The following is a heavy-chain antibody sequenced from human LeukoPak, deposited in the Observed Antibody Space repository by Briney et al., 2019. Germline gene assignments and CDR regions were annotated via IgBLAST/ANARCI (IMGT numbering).Heavy chain of an antibody. CDR3: ARTSSGWYYFDY. CDR1: GGSNNSYY. J-gene: IGHJ4*02. V-gene: IGHV4-59*01. CDR2: IHYSGST. D-gene: IGHD6-19*01. Sequence: KPSETLSLTCSVSGGSNNSYYWSWIRQPPGKGLEWIGYIHYSGSTNYNPSLKSRVTISLDTSKNQFSLKLRSVTAVDTAVYYCARTSSGWYYFDYWGQGTLVTVSS.